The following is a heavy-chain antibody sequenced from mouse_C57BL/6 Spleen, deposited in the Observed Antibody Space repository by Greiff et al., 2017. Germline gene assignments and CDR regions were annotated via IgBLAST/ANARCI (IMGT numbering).Heavy chain of an antibody. V-gene: IGHV7-3*01. CDR1: GFTFTDYY. Sequence: EVQVVESGGGLVQPGGSLSLSCAASGFTFTDYYMSWVRQPPGKALEWLGFIRNKANGYTTEYSASVKGRFTISRDNSQSILYLQMNALRAEDSATYYCAREIYYDYDGYFDVWGTGTTVTVSS. CDR2: IRNKANGYTT. J-gene: IGHJ1*03. D-gene: IGHD2-4*01. CDR3: AREIYYDYDGYFDV.